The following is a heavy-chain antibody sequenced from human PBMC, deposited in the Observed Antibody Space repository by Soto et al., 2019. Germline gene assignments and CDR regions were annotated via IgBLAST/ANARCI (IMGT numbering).Heavy chain of an antibody. J-gene: IGHJ4*02. CDR3: AKGSAGARPYYFDY. Sequence: PGGSLRLSCAASGFTFSNYAMSWVRQAPGKGLEWVSAISGNGGSTYYADSVKGRFTISRDNSKNILYLQMNSLRAEDTAIFYCAKGSAGARPYYFDYWGRGTLVTVSS. CDR2: ISGNGGST. CDR1: GFTFSNYA. V-gene: IGHV3-23*01. D-gene: IGHD6-6*01.